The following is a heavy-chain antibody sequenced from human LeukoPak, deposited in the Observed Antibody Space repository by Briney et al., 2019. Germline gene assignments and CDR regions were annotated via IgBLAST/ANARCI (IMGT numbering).Heavy chain of an antibody. CDR2: IKRDGSEK. Sequence: QPGGSLRLSCAASGFTFSSYWMSWVRQAPGKGLEWVANIKRDGSEKYYVDSVKGRFTISRDNAKNSLYLQMNSLRAEDTAVYYCARRGIVVVTASYYFDYWGQGTLVTVSS. D-gene: IGHD2-21*02. CDR3: ARRGIVVVTASYYFDY. J-gene: IGHJ4*02. V-gene: IGHV3-7*01. CDR1: GFTFSSYW.